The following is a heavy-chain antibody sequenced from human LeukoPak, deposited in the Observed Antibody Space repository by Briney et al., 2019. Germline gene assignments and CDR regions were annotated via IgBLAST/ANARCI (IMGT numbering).Heavy chain of an antibody. Sequence: GESLKISCKRSGYSFTSYWIGWVRQMPGKGLEWMGFIYPGDSAARYSPSFQGQVTISANKSISTAYLQWSSLKASDTAMYYCARRAGRGRSSSYFDYGGQGTLATVSS. V-gene: IGHV5-51*01. D-gene: IGHD6-6*01. CDR2: IYPGDSAA. J-gene: IGHJ4*02. CDR3: ARRAGRGRSSSYFDY. CDR1: GYSFTSYW.